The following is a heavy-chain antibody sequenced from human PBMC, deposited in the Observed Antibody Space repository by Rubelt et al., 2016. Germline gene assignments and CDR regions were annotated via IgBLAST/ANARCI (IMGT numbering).Heavy chain of an antibody. J-gene: IGHJ3*02. CDR3: ARDLVGVVITTHDAFDI. D-gene: IGHD3-22*01. Sequence: QVQLVQSGAEVKKPGSSVKVSCKASGGTFSSYAISWVRQAPGQGLEWMGGIIPIFGTANYAQKFQGRVTITADKSTRPAYMGLSSLRSEDTAVYYCARDLVGVVITTHDAFDIWGQGTMVTVSS. CDR2: IIPIFGTA. CDR1: GGTFSSYA. V-gene: IGHV1-69*06.